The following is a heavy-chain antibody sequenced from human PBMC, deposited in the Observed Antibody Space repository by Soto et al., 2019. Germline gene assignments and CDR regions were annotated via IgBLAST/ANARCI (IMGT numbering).Heavy chain of an antibody. V-gene: IGHV4-59*01. Sequence: ASETLSLTCAVSGGSITGSYWSWVRQPPGKGLEWIGYIFYNGNTAYNPSLRSRASFSLGTSKKQFSLNLTSVTAADTAVYYCTRDDGHGTAWDWGQGSPVTVSS. CDR3: TRDDGHGTAWD. CDR2: IFYNGNT. D-gene: IGHD7-27*01. J-gene: IGHJ4*02. CDR1: GGSITGSY.